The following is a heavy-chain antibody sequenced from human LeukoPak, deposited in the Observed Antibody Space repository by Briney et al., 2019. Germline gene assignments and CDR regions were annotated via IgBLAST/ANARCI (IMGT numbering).Heavy chain of an antibody. D-gene: IGHD6-19*01. CDR3: AKDLALAGTGGGFDV. V-gene: IGHV3-23*01. CDR2: ISGDGDKA. CDR1: GFTFTSYA. Sequence: GGSLRLSCAASGFTFTSYAINWVRQAPGKGLEWVTGISGDGDKAFYADSVKGRFTISRDNSKNTVSLQMTSLRAEDTALYYCAKDLALAGTGGGFDVWGQGTGVAVSS. J-gene: IGHJ3*01.